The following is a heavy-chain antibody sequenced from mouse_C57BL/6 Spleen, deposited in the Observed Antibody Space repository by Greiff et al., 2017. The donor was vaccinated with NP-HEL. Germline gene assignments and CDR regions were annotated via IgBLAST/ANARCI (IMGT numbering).Heavy chain of an antibody. Sequence: VQLQQPGTELVKPGASVKLSCKASGYTFTSYWMHWVKQRPGQGLEWIGNINPSNGGTNYNEKFKSKATLTLDKSSSTAYMQLSSLTSEDSAVYYCARGFSCYYYGSSYDAMDYWGQGTSVTVSS. CDR1: GYTFTSYW. J-gene: IGHJ4*01. CDR2: INPSNGGT. CDR3: ARGFSCYYYGSSYDAMDY. D-gene: IGHD1-1*01. V-gene: IGHV1-53*01.